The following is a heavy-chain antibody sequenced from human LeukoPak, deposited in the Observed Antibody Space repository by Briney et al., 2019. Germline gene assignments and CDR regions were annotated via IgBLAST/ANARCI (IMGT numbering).Heavy chain of an antibody. J-gene: IGHJ4*02. V-gene: IGHV5-51*01. D-gene: IGHD2-21*02. CDR2: IYPGDYET. CDR3: AIPPGYCGNDCSFDH. Sequence: GESLQISCEGSGYNFSNYWIGWGRQVPGKGLEWMGIIYPGDYETRYSPSFQGLVTISVDKSISTAYLQWSSLKASDTAMYYCAIPPGYCGNDCSFDHWGQGTLVTVSS. CDR1: GYNFSNYW.